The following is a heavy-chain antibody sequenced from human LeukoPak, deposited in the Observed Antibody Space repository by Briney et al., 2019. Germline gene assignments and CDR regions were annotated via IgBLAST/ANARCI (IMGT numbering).Heavy chain of an antibody. CDR2: ISGSGGST. J-gene: IGHJ4*02. CDR1: GFTFSGYG. V-gene: IGHV3-23*01. D-gene: IGHD3-16*02. Sequence: GGSLRLSCAASGFTFSGYGMSWVRQTPGKGLEWVSGISGSGGSTYYADSVKGRFTISRDNSKNTVYLQMNSLRAEDTAVYYCAKGGIMITFGGVIVRLSNFDYWGQGTLVTVSS. CDR3: AKGGIMITFGGVIVRLSNFDY.